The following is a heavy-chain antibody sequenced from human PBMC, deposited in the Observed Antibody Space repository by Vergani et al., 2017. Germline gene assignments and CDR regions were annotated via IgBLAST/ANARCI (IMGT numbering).Heavy chain of an antibody. CDR2: IHASGTK. J-gene: IGHJ4*02. Sequence: QVQLQESGPGLVKPSETLFLTCTVSGASITSGSFYWSWIRQPAGKGLEWIGRIHASGTKNYNPSLRSRVTLSVDTSKNQFSLKLSSVTAADTAVYYCARTRQWLGFSDYWGQGTLVTVSS. D-gene: IGHD6-19*01. CDR3: ARTRQWLGFSDY. V-gene: IGHV4-61*02. CDR1: GASITSGSFY.